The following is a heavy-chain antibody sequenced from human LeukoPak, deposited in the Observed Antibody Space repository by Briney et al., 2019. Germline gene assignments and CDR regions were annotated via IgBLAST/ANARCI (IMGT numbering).Heavy chain of an antibody. J-gene: IGHJ5*02. Sequence: GGSLRLSCAASGFTFSGYAMSWVRQAPGKGLEWVSAISGSGGSTYYADSVKGRFTISRDNSKNTLYLQMNSLRAEDTAVYYRAKDRYYDILTGYLNWFDPWGQGTLVTVSS. V-gene: IGHV3-23*01. D-gene: IGHD3-9*01. CDR3: AKDRYYDILTGYLNWFDP. CDR2: ISGSGGST. CDR1: GFTFSGYA.